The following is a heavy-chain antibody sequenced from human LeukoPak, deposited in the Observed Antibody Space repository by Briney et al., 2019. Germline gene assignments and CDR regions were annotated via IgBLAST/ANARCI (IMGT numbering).Heavy chain of an antibody. J-gene: IGHJ4*02. Sequence: GGSLRLSCAASGFTFRTYGMHWVRQAPGKGLEWAAVIWYAGSNKYYADSVKGRFTISRDNSKNTLYLQMNSLRAEDTAVYYCARGTRYDSSGYYSQDLDYWGQGTLVTVSS. CDR1: GFTFRTYG. CDR2: IWYAGSNK. V-gene: IGHV3-33*01. D-gene: IGHD3-22*01. CDR3: ARGTRYDSSGYYSQDLDY.